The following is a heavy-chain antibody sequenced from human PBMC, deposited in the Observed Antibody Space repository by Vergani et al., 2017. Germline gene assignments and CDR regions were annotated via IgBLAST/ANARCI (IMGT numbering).Heavy chain of an antibody. J-gene: IGHJ6*02. CDR3: ARRGDYDSSGDRDYYYYGMDV. D-gene: IGHD3-22*01. CDR1: GYSFTSSW. V-gene: IGHV5-51*01. CDR2: IYPGDSDT. Sequence: EVQLVQSGAEVKKPGESLKISCKGSGYSFTSSWIGWVRQMPGKGLEWMGIIYPGDSDTRYSPSFQGQVTISADKSISTAYLQWSSLKASDTAMYYCARRGDYDSSGDRDYYYYGMDVWGQGTTVTVSS.